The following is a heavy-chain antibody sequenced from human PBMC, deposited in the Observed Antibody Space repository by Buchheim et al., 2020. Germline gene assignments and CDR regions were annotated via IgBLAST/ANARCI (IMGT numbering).Heavy chain of an antibody. J-gene: IGHJ6*02. V-gene: IGHV4-4*02. CDR2: IYHSGST. Sequence: QVQLQESGPGLVKPSGTLSLTCDVSGGSISSNYWWSWVRQPPGMGLEWIGEIYHSGSTNYNPSLKSRVTISVAKSKHQFSLKLTSVTAADTAVYYCARIPYYYYYGLDVWGQGTT. D-gene: IGHD2-21*01. CDR1: GGSISSNYW. CDR3: ARIPYYYYYGLDV.